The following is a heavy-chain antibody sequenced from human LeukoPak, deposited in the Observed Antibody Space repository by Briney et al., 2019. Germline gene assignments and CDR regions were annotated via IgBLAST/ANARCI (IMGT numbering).Heavy chain of an antibody. CDR1: GFTFKKYD. D-gene: IGHD3-22*01. CDR2: IRANGGAT. V-gene: IGHV3-23*01. J-gene: IGHJ4*02. Sequence: GGSLRLSCAASGFTFKKYDVAWVRQAPGKGLEWVSGIRANGGATYYADSVKGRFNISRDNAKNSLYLQMNNLRAEDTAIYFCAREGYHYDFNHTDYWGQGTLVPVSS. CDR3: AREGYHYDFNHTDY.